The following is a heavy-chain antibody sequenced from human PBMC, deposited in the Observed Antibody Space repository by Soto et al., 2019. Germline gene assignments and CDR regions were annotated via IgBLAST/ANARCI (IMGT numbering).Heavy chain of an antibody. CDR1: GDSISSSSYS. Sequence: SETLSLTCTVSGDSISSSSYSWDWIRQPPGKGLEWIGTVFYSGNTYYNPSLKSRVTISVDTSRINFSLKLISVTAADTAVYYCARQSYDSSNYFDYWGQGTLVTVS. D-gene: IGHD3-22*01. V-gene: IGHV4-39*01. J-gene: IGHJ4*02. CDR2: VFYSGNT. CDR3: ARQSYDSSNYFDY.